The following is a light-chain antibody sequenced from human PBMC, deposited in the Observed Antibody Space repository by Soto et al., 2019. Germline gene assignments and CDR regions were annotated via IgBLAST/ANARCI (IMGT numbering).Light chain of an antibody. CDR1: QSISSW. J-gene: IGKJ1*01. Sequence: EIQMTQSPSTLSASVGDRVTITCRASQSISSWLAWYQQKPGKAPKLLIYKASSLASGVPSRFSGSGSGTEFTLTISSLQPDDFATYYCQQFNRFSPTFGQGTKVEIK. CDR2: KAS. CDR3: QQFNRFSPT. V-gene: IGKV1-5*03.